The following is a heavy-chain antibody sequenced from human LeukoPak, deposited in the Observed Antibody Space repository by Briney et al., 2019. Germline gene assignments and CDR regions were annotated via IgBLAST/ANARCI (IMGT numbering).Heavy chain of an antibody. CDR3: ARAPDLGSGHDFDY. Sequence: SETLSLTCTVSVGSISSGGYYWNWVRQHPGKGLEWIGYIYDSGSTYYNPSLKSRVTMSLDTSKNQFSLKLSSVTAADTAVYYCARAPDLGSGHDFDYWGQGTLVTVSS. D-gene: IGHD2-15*01. CDR2: IYDSGST. J-gene: IGHJ4*02. CDR1: VGSISSGGYY. V-gene: IGHV4-31*03.